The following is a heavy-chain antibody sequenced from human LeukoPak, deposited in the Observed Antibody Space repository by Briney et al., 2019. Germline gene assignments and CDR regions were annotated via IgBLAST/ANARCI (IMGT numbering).Heavy chain of an antibody. J-gene: IGHJ4*02. D-gene: IGHD3-10*01. V-gene: IGHV3-23*01. CDR2: ISERGGST. Sequence: GGSLRLSCVVSGISLSNYGMTWVRQAPGKGLEWVSYISERGGSTTYADSVKGRFTISRDTSLNTLYLQMNNLRAEDTAVYFCAKRGVVIRGILVIGYHQEAYHYDFWGQGVMVTVSS. CDR3: AKRGVVIRGILVIGYHQEAYHYDF. CDR1: GISLSNYG.